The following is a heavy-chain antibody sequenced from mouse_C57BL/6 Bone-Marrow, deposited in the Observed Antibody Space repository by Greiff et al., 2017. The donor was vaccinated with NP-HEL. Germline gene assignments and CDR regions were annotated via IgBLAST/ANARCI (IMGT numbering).Heavy chain of an antibody. Sequence: VQLQESGAELVRPGASVKLSCKASGYTFTDYYINWVKQRPGQGLEWIARIYPGSGNTYYTEKFKGKATLTAEKSSSTAYMQLSSLTSEDSAVYFCARSITTVVVVHWYFDVWGTGTTVTVSS. V-gene: IGHV1-76*01. CDR2: IYPGSGNT. J-gene: IGHJ1*03. CDR3: ARSITTVVVVHWYFDV. D-gene: IGHD1-1*01. CDR1: GYTFTDYY.